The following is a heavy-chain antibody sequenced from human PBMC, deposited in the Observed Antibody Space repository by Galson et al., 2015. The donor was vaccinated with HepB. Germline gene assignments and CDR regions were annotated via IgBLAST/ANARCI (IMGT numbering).Heavy chain of an antibody. J-gene: IGHJ4*02. V-gene: IGHV4-39*07. D-gene: IGHD5-18*01. CDR2: IYYSGST. CDR3: ARVQAMDPNFDY. CDR1: GGSISSSSYY. Sequence: SETLSLTCTVSGGSISSSSYYWGWIRQPPGKGLEWIGSIYYSGSTYYNPSLKSRVTISVDTSKNQFSLKLSSVTAADTAVYYCARVQAMDPNFDYWGQGTLVTVSS.